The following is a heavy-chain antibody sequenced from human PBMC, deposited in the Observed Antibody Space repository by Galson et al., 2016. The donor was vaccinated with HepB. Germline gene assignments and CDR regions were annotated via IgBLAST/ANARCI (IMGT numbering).Heavy chain of an antibody. V-gene: IGHV3-11*06. CDR2: ITSSRST. J-gene: IGHJ6*02. CDR3: AREYFYGMDV. Sequence: SLRLSCAASGFRFSDYYMSWIRQAPGKGLEWVSSITSSRSTKYADSVKGRFTISRDNGKNSLFLQMNSLRDEDTAVYYCAREYFYGMDVWGQGILVTVSS. CDR1: GFRFSDYY.